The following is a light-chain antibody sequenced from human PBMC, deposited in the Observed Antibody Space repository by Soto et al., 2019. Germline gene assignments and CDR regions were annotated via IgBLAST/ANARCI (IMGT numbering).Light chain of an antibody. CDR1: PGISSY. CDR2: AAS. J-gene: IGKJ4*01. CDR3: QQYYSYPRT. Sequence: AIRMTQSPSSFSASTGDRVTITCRASPGISSYLAWYQQKPGKAPKLLIYAASTLQSGVPSRFSGSESGTDFTLTISCMRYEDFATYYCQQYYSYPRTFGGGTKVEIK. V-gene: IGKV1-8*01.